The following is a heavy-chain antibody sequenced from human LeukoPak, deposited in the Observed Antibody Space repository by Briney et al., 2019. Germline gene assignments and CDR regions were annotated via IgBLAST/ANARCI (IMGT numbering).Heavy chain of an antibody. CDR1: GYTFTGYY. V-gene: IGHV1-2*02. Sequence: GASVKVSCKTSGYTFTGYYMHWVRQAPGQGLEWMGWINPNSGGTNYAQKFQGRVTMTRDTSISTAYMELSRLRSDDTAVYYCARDTVTTWGNWFDPWGQGTLVTVSS. CDR3: ARDTVTTWGNWFDP. J-gene: IGHJ5*02. CDR2: INPNSGGT. D-gene: IGHD4-17*01.